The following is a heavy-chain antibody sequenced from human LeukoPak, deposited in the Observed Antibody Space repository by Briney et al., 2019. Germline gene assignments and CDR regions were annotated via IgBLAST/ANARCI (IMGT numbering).Heavy chain of an antibody. CDR3: ARGRGSSGWYRAGSEFDY. V-gene: IGHV3-7*03. D-gene: IGHD6-19*01. CDR2: IKQDGSEK. J-gene: IGHJ4*02. CDR1: GFTFSSYW. Sequence: TGGSLRLSCAASGFTFSSYWMSWVRQAPGKGLEWVDNIKQDGSEKYYVDSVKGRFTISRDNAKNSLYLQMNSLRAEDTAVYYCARGRGSSGWYRAGSEFDYWGQGTLVTVSS.